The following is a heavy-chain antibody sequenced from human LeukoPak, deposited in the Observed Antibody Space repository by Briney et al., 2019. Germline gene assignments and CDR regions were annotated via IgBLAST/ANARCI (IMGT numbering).Heavy chain of an antibody. J-gene: IGHJ6*03. Sequence: PGGSLRLSCAASGFTFSDYYMSWIRQARGKWLEWVSYISSSGSTIYYADSVKGRFTISRDNAKNSLYLQMNSLRAEETAVYYCARDAKEDTAMARYYYYMDVWGKGTTVTVSS. CDR2: ISSSGSTI. D-gene: IGHD5-18*01. V-gene: IGHV3-11*04. CDR1: GFTFSDYY. CDR3: ARDAKEDTAMARYYYYMDV.